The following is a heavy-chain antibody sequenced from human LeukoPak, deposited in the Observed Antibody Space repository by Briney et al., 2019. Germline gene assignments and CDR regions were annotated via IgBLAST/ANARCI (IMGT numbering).Heavy chain of an antibody. CDR3: AKERGSAYYFDS. CDR2: ISYDGSNK. J-gene: IGHJ4*02. CDR1: GFTFSNYG. V-gene: IGHV3-30*18. Sequence: GRSLRLSCAASGFTFSNYGIHWVRQAPGKGLEWMAIISYDGSNKYYADSVKGRFTISRDNSKNTLYLQMNSLRAEDTAVYYCAKERGSAYYFDSWGQGTLVTVSS.